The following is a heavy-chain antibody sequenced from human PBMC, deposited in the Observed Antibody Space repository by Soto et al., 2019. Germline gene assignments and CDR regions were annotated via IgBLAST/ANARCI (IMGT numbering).Heavy chain of an antibody. J-gene: IGHJ4*02. V-gene: IGHV1-24*01. D-gene: IGHD5-12*01. Sequence: ASVKVSCKVSGYTLTELSMHWVRQSPGKGLEWMGGFDPEDGETIYAQKFQGRVTMTEDTSTDTAYMELSSLRSEDTAVYYCATIRSGRDGYKTPIAYWGQGTLVTVSS. CDR1: GYTLTELS. CDR3: ATIRSGRDGYKTPIAY. CDR2: FDPEDGET.